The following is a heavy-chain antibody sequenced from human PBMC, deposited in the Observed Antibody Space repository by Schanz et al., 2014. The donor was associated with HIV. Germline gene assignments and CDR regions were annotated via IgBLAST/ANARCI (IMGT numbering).Heavy chain of an antibody. CDR2: MNPRSGNT. Sequence: QVQLVQSGAGVKKPGASVRVSCKASGYTFSSNDINWVRQASGQGLEWVGWMNPRSGNTGYAQKFQARVTVTRNTSLTTAYMELSSLTSDDTAVYYCTRGARDCSNGVCGGTYFDYWGQGTLVTVSS. CDR1: GYTFSSND. J-gene: IGHJ4*02. CDR3: TRGARDCSNGVCGGTYFDY. V-gene: IGHV1-8*02. D-gene: IGHD2-8*01.